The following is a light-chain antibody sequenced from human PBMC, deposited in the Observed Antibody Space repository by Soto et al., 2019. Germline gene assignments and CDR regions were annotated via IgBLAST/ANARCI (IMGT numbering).Light chain of an antibody. CDR2: DVS. CDR3: CSYAGSSYLV. CDR1: GSDVGAYDY. Sequence: QSVLTQPRSVSGSPGQSVTISCTGSGSDVGAYDYVSWYQRHPGKAPKIMVFDVSRRPSGVPDRFSGSKSGNTASLTISGLQTEDEADYFCCSYAGSSYLVFGGGTKVTVL. J-gene: IGLJ3*02. V-gene: IGLV2-11*01.